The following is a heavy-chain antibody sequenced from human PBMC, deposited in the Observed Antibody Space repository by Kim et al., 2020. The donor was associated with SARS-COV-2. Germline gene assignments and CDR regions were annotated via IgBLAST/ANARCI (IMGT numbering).Heavy chain of an antibody. V-gene: IGHV4-39*01. CDR2: IYYSGST. CDR1: GGSISSSSYY. D-gene: IGHD6-13*01. Sequence: SETLSLTCTVSGGSISSSSYYWGWIRQPPGKGLEWIGSIYYSGSTYYNPSLKSRVTISVDTSKNQFSLKLSSVTAADTAVYYCARTVRAAAGSYFYYWG. J-gene: IGHJ4*01. CDR3: ARTVRAAAGSYFYY.